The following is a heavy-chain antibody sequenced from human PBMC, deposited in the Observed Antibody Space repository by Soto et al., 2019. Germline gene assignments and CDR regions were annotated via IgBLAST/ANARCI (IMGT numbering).Heavy chain of an antibody. CDR3: AKDPPSYGSGSQYDY. J-gene: IGHJ4*02. CDR1: GFTFSSYA. V-gene: IGHV3-23*01. D-gene: IGHD3-10*01. CDR2: ISGSGGST. Sequence: GGSLRLSCAVSGFTFSSYAMSWVRQAPGKGLECVSVISGSGGSTNYADSVKGRFTISRDNSKNTLYLQMNSLRAEDTAVYYCAKDPPSYGSGSQYDYWGQGTLVTVSS.